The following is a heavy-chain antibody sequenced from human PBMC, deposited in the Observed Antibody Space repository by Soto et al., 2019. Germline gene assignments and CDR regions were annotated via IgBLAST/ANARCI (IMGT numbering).Heavy chain of an antibody. CDR3: VKFSGEYYDFWSGYFVDYYGMDV. J-gene: IGHJ6*02. D-gene: IGHD3-3*01. CDR2: ISSNGGST. Sequence: HPGGSLRLSCSASGFTFSSYAMHWVRQAPGKGLEYVSAISSNGGSTYYADSVKGRFTISRDNSKNTLYLQMSSLRAEDTAVYYCVKFSGEYYDFWSGYFVDYYGMDVWGQGTTVTVSS. V-gene: IGHV3-64D*08. CDR1: GFTFSSYA.